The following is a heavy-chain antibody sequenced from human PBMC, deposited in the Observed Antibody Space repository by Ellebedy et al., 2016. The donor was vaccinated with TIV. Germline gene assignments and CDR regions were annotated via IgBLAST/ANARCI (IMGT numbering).Heavy chain of an antibody. D-gene: IGHD3-3*01. CDR3: ARAYDLVYYYGMDV. J-gene: IGHJ6*02. V-gene: IGHV3-33*01. CDR2: IWYDGSNK. Sequence: GGSLRLSXAASGFTFSSYGMHWVRQAPGKGLEWVAVIWYDGSNKYYADSVKGRFTISRDNSKNTLYLQMNSLGAEDTDVYYCARAYDLVYYYGMDVWGQGTTVTVSS. CDR1: GFTFSSYG.